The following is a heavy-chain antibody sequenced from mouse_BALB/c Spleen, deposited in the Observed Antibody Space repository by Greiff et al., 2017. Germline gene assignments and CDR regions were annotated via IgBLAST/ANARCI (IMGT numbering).Heavy chain of an antibody. Sequence: EVQLKESGPGLVKPSQSLSLTCTVTGYSITSDYAWNWIRQFPGNKLEWMGYISYSGSTSYNPSLKSRISITRDTSKNQFFLQLNSVTTEDTATYYCARHYGNRFAYWGQGTLVTVSA. CDR1: GYSITSDYA. CDR3: ARHYGNRFAY. V-gene: IGHV3-2*02. J-gene: IGHJ3*01. CDR2: ISYSGST. D-gene: IGHD2-1*01.